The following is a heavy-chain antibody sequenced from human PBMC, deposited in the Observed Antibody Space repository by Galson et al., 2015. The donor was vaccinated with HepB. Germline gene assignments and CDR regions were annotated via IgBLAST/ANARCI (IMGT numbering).Heavy chain of an antibody. D-gene: IGHD3-22*01. CDR2: IIPILGIA. CDR3: ARELGGYYDSSGYYPSLDYYGMDV. CDR1: GGTFSSYT. V-gene: IGHV1-69*04. J-gene: IGHJ6*02. Sequence: SVKVSCKASGGTFSSYTISWVRQAPGQGLEWMGRIIPILGIANYAQKFQGRVTITADKSTSTAYMELSSLRSEDTAVYYCARELGGYYDSSGYYPSLDYYGMDVWGQGTAVTVSS.